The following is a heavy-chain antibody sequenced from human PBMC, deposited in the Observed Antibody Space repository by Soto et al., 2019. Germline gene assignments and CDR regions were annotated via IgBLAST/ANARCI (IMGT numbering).Heavy chain of an antibody. CDR1: GGSISSSSYF. CDR3: ARARYYRYYYYGMDV. D-gene: IGHD4-4*01. Sequence: SETLSLTCTVSGGSISSSSYFWGWIRQPPGKGLEWIGYIYYSGSTNYNPSLKSRVTISVDTSKNQFSLKLSSVTAADTAVYYCARARYYRYYYYGMDVWGQGTTVTVSS. J-gene: IGHJ6*02. CDR2: IYYSGST. V-gene: IGHV4-61*05.